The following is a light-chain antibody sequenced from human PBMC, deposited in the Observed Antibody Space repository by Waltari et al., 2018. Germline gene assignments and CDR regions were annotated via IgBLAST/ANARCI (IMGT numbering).Light chain of an antibody. CDR1: NSNLGSSS. V-gene: IGLV1-47*01. CDR2: RDD. CDR3: AAWDDSLTVSYV. J-gene: IGLJ1*01. Sequence: QSVLTQPPSMAGTPGQTVSISCSGTNSNLGSSSVFWYQQFPGTAPKLLIYRDDQRPSGVPERFSGSKSGTSASLAIRGLRSEDEADYYCAAWDDSLTVSYVFGSGTKVTV.